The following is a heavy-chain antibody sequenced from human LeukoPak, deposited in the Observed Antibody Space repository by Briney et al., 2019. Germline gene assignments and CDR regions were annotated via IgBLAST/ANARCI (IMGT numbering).Heavy chain of an antibody. J-gene: IGHJ4*02. CDR2: IYHSGST. CDR3: VRPGGSGSSDY. V-gene: IGHV4-38-2*01. Sequence: SETLSLTCAVSGYSISSGYYWGWIRQPPGKGLEWIGSIYHSGSTYYNPSLKSRVTISVDTSKNQFSLKLSSVTAADTAVYYCVRPGGSGSSDYWGQGTLVTVSS. D-gene: IGHD3-10*01. CDR1: GYSISSGYY.